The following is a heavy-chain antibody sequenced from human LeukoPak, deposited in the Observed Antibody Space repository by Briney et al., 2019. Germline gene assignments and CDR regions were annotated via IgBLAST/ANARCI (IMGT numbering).Heavy chain of an antibody. Sequence: GGSLRLSCAASGFTFSSYGMHWVRQAPGKGLEWVAFIRYDGSNKYYADSVKGRFTISRDNSKNTLYLQMNSLRAEDTAAYYCAKDLYGDYGPAGYWGQGTLVTVSS. J-gene: IGHJ4*02. CDR1: GFTFSSYG. D-gene: IGHD4-17*01. CDR2: IRYDGSNK. V-gene: IGHV3-30*02. CDR3: AKDLYGDYGPAGY.